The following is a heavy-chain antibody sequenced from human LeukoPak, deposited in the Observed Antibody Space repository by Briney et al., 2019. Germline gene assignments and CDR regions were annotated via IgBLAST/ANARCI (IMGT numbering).Heavy chain of an antibody. V-gene: IGHV4-59*01. CDR3: ARGVGVVVSYYYYGMDV. Sequence: PSETLSLTCTVSGGSISSYYWSWIRQPLGKGLEWIGYIYYSGSTNYNPSLKSRVTISVDTSKNQFSLKLSSVTAADTAVYYCARGVGVVVSYYYYGMDVWGQGTTVTVSS. CDR2: IYYSGST. CDR1: GGSISSYY. D-gene: IGHD3-22*01. J-gene: IGHJ6*02.